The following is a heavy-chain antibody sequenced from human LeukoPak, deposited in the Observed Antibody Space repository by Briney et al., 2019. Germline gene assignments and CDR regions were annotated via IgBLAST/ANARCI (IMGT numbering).Heavy chain of an antibody. CDR2: IIPILGIA. CDR3: GSADSSGYHMPPY. D-gene: IGHD3-22*01. J-gene: IGHJ4*02. CDR1: GYTFTSYG. V-gene: IGHV1-69*04. Sequence: GASVKVSCKASGYTFTSYGISWVRQAPGQGLEWMGRIIPILGIANYAQKFQGRVTITADKSTSTAYMELSSLRSEDTAVYYCGSADSSGYHMPPYWGQGTLVTVSS.